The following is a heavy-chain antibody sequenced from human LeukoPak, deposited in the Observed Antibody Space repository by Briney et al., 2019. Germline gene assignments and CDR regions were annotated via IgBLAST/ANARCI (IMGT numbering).Heavy chain of an antibody. CDR1: GFSLSSYW. CDR2: IKQDGSEK. V-gene: IGHV3-7*01. Sequence: GGSLRPSCAASGFSLSSYWMSWVRQAPGKGLEWVANIKQDGSEKNYVDSVKGRFTISRDNAKNSLYLQMNSLRAEDTAVYYCSRHIVVVSYYYYMDVWGKGTTVTVSS. D-gene: IGHD2-2*01. J-gene: IGHJ6*03. CDR3: SRHIVVVSYYYYMDV.